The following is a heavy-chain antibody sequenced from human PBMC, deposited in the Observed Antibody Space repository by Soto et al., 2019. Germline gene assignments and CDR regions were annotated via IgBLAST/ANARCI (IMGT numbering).Heavy chain of an antibody. CDR1: GGSISSGGYY. Sequence: SETLSLTCTVSGGSISSGGYYWSWILHHPGKGLEWIGYIYYSGSTYYNPSLKSRVTIPVDTSKNQFSLKLSSVTAADTAVYYCARGEFSSSWYFLDDWGQGTLVTVSS. CDR2: IYYSGST. J-gene: IGHJ4*02. D-gene: IGHD6-13*01. V-gene: IGHV4-31*03. CDR3: ARGEFSSSWYFLDD.